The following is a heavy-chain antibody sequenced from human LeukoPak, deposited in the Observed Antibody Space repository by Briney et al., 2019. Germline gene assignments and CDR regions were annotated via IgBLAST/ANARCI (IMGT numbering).Heavy chain of an antibody. D-gene: IGHD5-18*01. J-gene: IGHJ4*02. CDR1: GYSISSGYY. CDR2: IYHNGNT. CDR3: ARVRYNYGDSDY. Sequence: SETLSLTCAVSGYSISSGYYWGWIRQPPGKGLEWIGTIYHNGNTYYNPSLKSRVTISVDTSKNQFSLKLSSVTAADTAVYYCARVRYNYGDSDYWGRGTLATVSS. V-gene: IGHV4-38-2*01.